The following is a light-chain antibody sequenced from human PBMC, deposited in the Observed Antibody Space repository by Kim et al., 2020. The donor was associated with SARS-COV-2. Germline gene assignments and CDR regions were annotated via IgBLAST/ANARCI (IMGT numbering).Light chain of an antibody. J-gene: IGLJ2*01. CDR3: QVWDSSTGV. CDR2: RDS. V-gene: IGLV3-9*01. Sequence: SYELTQPLSVSVALGQTARITCGGNNIGSKNVHWYQQKPGQAPVLVIYRDSNRPSGIPEGFSGSNSGNTATLTISRAQAGDEADYYCQVWDSSTGVFGGG. CDR1: NIGSKN.